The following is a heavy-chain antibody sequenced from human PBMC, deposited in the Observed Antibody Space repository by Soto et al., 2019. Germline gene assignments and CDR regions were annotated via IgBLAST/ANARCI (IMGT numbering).Heavy chain of an antibody. CDR1: GYTFTSYD. Sequence: GASVKVSCKASGYTFTSYDINWVRQATGQGLEWMGWMNPNSGNTGYAQKFQGRVTMTRNTSISTAYMELSSLRSEDTAAYYCARPYYDSSGYYYAYGMDVWGQGTTVTVSS. CDR2: MNPNSGNT. J-gene: IGHJ6*02. D-gene: IGHD3-22*01. CDR3: ARPYYDSSGYYYAYGMDV. V-gene: IGHV1-8*01.